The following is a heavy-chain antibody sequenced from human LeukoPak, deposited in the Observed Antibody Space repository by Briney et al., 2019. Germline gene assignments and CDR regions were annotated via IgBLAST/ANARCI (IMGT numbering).Heavy chain of an antibody. CDR1: GGSFSGYY. Sequence: SETLSLTCAVYGGSFSGYYWSWIRQPPGKGLEWIGEINHSGGTYYNPSLKSRVTMSVDTSKNQFSLKLSSVTAADTAVYYCARVTRGVITFDYWGQGTLVTVSS. CDR3: ARVTRGVITFDY. V-gene: IGHV4-34*09. CDR2: INHSGGT. D-gene: IGHD3-10*01. J-gene: IGHJ4*02.